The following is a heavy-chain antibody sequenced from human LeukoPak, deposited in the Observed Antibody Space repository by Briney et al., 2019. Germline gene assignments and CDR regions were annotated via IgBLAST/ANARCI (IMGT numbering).Heavy chain of an antibody. CDR2: IYYSGST. J-gene: IGHJ4*02. CDR3: ARGLGGNSGCFGY. CDR1: GGSISSYY. V-gene: IGHV4-59*01. Sequence: TPSETLSLTCTVSGGSISSYYWSWIRQPPGKGLEWIGYIYYSGSTNYNPSLKSRVTISVDTSKNQLSLKLNSVTAADTAVYYCARGLGGNSGCFGYWGQGTLVTVSS. D-gene: IGHD4-23*01.